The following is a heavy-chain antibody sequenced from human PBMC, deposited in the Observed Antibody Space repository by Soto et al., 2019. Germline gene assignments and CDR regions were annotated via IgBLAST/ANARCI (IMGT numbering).Heavy chain of an antibody. D-gene: IGHD6-13*01. CDR3: AKDVAATL. CDR1: GFTFSNFA. J-gene: IGHJ4*02. Sequence: GGSLRLSCAASGFTFSNFALNWVRQAPGKGLEWVSTISASGKSTYYADSVRGRFTISRDNSGNMLFLQMNGLGADDAAVYYCAKDVAATLWGQGALVTVS. V-gene: IGHV3-23*01. CDR2: ISASGKST.